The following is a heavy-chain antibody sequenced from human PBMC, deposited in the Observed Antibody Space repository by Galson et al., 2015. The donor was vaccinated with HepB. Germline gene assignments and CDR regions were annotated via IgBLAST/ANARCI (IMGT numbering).Heavy chain of an antibody. D-gene: IGHD6-19*01. CDR3: ARDGSHSSGWYMVEYFQH. CDR1: GFTFSSYG. J-gene: IGHJ1*01. Sequence: SLRLSCAASGFTFSSYGMHWVRQAPGKGLEWVAVIWYDGSNKYYADSVKSRFTISRDNSKNTLYLQMNSLRAEDTAVYYCARDGSHSSGWYMVEYFQHWGQGTLVTVSS. CDR2: IWYDGSNK. V-gene: IGHV3-33*01.